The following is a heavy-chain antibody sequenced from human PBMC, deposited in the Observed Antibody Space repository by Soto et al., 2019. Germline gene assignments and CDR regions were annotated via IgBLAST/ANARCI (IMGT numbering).Heavy chain of an antibody. J-gene: IGHJ3*02. D-gene: IGHD3-22*01. Sequence: SVKVSCKASGFTFTSSAVQWVRQARGQRLEWIGWIVVGSGNTNYAQKFQERVSITRDMSTSTAYMELSSLRSEDTAVYYCAARGGRTYYYDSSGYPDALNIWAKGTMFT. CDR1: GFTFTSSA. CDR2: IVVGSGNT. V-gene: IGHV1-58*01. CDR3: AARGGRTYYYDSSGYPDALNI.